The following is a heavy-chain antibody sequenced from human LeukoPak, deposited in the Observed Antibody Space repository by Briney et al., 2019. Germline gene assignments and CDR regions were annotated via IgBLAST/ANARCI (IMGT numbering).Heavy chain of an antibody. V-gene: IGHV4-39*07. J-gene: IGHJ5*02. CDR2: IYFSGGT. Sequence: SETLSLTCTVSGDSISSSNCYWGWIRQPPGKGLEWIGSIYFSGGTYYNPSLKSRVTISVDTSKNQFSLKLSSVTAADTAVYYCARVPKLLWFRESWFDPWGQGTLVTVSS. D-gene: IGHD3-10*01. CDR1: GDSISSSNCY. CDR3: ARVPKLLWFRESWFDP.